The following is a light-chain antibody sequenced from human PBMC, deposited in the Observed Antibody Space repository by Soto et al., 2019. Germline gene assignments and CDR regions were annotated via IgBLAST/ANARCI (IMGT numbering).Light chain of an antibody. J-gene: IGKJ5*01. CDR2: DAS. CDR1: RTVGSY. V-gene: IGKV3D-15*01. CDR3: QQYNEWPIT. Sequence: EIVWTQSPATLSLSPRERATLSCRASRTVGSYLAWYQQKPGQAPRLLIYDASTRATGIPARFSGSGSGTEFALTITSLQSEDFAVYYCQQYNEWPITVGQGTRLEIK.